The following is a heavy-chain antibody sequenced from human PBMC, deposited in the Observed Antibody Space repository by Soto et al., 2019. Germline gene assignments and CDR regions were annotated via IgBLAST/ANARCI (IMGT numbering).Heavy chain of an antibody. V-gene: IGHV3-23*01. CDR1: GFTFSSYA. CDR3: AKSPDYYYYMDV. Sequence: VGSLRLSCAASGFTFSSYAMSWVRQAPGKGLEWVSGISGSGGSTYYADSVKGRFTISRNNSKNTLYLQMNSLRAEDTAVYYCAKSPDYYYYMDVWGKGTTVTVSS. J-gene: IGHJ6*03. CDR2: ISGSGGST.